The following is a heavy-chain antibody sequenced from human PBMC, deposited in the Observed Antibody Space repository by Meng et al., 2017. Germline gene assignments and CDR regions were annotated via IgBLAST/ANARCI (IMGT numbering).Heavy chain of an antibody. D-gene: IGHD6-6*01. CDR3: ARRGIAARPFYY. Sequence: QGQVQQWGAGLLKPSETLSVTCAVYGGSFSGYYWSWIRQPPGKGLEWIGEINHSGSTNYNPSLKSRVTISVDTSKNQFSLKLSSVTAADTAVYYCARRGIAARPFYYWGQGTLVTVSS. CDR2: INHSGST. J-gene: IGHJ4*02. V-gene: IGHV4-34*01. CDR1: GGSFSGYY.